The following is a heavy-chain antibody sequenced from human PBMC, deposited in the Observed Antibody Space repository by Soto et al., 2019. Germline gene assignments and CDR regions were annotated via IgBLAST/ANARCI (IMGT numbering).Heavy chain of an antibody. CDR2: INHSETT. J-gene: IGHJ4*02. V-gene: IGHV4-31*03. Sequence: QVQLQESGPGLVKPSQTLSLTCTVSGGSISSGGYSWTWIRQHPGKGLEWIGEINHSETTNSNPSLKSRVTISVDTSKNQFSLKLNSVTAADTAVYYCARSGAGQQLIDYWGQGTLVTVSS. CDR3: ARSGAGQQLIDY. CDR1: GGSISSGGYS. D-gene: IGHD6-13*01.